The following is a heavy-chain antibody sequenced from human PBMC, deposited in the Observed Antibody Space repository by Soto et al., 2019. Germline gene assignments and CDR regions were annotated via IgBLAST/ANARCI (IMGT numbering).Heavy chain of an antibody. V-gene: IGHV4-4*02. D-gene: IGHD3-22*01. CDR1: GVSISSGHW. J-gene: IGHJ4*02. CDR2: IYRDGRT. Sequence: QVQLQESGPGLVKPSGTVSLTCDVSGVSISSGHWWSWVRQPPGKRLEWIGEIYRDGRTTYNPSLRWRATISVYTSKNWFSLRVTSATAADTAVYYCVRLIYDRRLNYLYLDYWGLGALVTVSS. CDR3: VRLIYDRRLNYLYLDY.